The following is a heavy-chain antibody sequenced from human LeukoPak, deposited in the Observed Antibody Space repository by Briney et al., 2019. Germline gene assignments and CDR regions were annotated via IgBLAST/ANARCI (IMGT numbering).Heavy chain of an antibody. Sequence: SQTLSLTCTVSGGSISSSSYYWGWIRQPPGKGLEWIGSIYYSGSTYYNPSLKSRVTISVDTSKNQFSLKLSSVTAADTAVYYCARADVVVVAATRRWNWFDPWGQGTLVTVSS. CDR2: IYYSGST. D-gene: IGHD2-15*01. J-gene: IGHJ5*02. CDR3: ARADVVVVAATRRWNWFDP. CDR1: GGSISSSSYY. V-gene: IGHV4-39*07.